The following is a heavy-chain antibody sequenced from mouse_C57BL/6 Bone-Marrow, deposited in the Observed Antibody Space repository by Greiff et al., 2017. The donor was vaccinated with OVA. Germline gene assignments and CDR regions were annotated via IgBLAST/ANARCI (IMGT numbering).Heavy chain of an antibody. CDR1: GYTFTDYY. Sequence: VKLQESGPELVKPGASVKISCKASGYTFTDYYINWVKQRPGQGLEWIGWIFPGSGSTYYNEKFKGKATLTVDKSSSTAYMLLSSLTSEDSAVYFCERRGGYINLFAYWGQGTLVTVSA. V-gene: IGHV1-75*01. D-gene: IGHD2-5*01. CDR3: ERRGGYINLFAY. CDR2: IFPGSGST. J-gene: IGHJ3*01.